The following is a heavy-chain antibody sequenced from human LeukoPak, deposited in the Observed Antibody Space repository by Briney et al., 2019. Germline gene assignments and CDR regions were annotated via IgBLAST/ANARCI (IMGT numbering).Heavy chain of an antibody. Sequence: SETLSLTXTVSGGSISSYYWSWIRQPAGKGLEWIGRIYTSGSTNYNPSLKSRVTMSVDTSKNQFSLKLSSVTAADTAVYYRARDKPYCGGDCYNWFDPWGQGTLVTVSS. CDR3: ARDKPYCGGDCYNWFDP. J-gene: IGHJ5*02. CDR2: IYTSGST. D-gene: IGHD2-21*02. V-gene: IGHV4-4*07. CDR1: GGSISSYY.